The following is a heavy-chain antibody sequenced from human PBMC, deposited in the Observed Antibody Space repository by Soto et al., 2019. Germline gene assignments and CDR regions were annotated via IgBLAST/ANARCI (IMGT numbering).Heavy chain of an antibody. J-gene: IGHJ4*02. D-gene: IGHD3-22*01. Sequence: TLSLTCTVSGGSISSYYWSWIRQPPGKGLEWIGYIYYSGSTNYNPSLKSRVTISVDTSKNQFSLKLSSVTAADTAVYYCARGKNYYDSSGPFDYWGQGTLVTVSS. CDR3: ARGKNYYDSSGPFDY. CDR1: GGSISSYY. CDR2: IYYSGST. V-gene: IGHV4-59*01.